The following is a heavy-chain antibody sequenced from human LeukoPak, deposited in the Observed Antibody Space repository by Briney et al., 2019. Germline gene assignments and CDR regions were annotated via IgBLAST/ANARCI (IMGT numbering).Heavy chain of an antibody. Sequence: GGSLRLSCAASGFTFSSYAMSWVRQAPGKGLEWVSAISGSGGSTYYADSVKGRFTISRDNSKNTLYLQMNSLRAEDTAVYYCAKDRFEYDSSGYYGDWGQGTLVTVSS. CDR1: GFTFSSYA. J-gene: IGHJ4*02. D-gene: IGHD3-22*01. CDR3: AKDRFEYDSSGYYGD. V-gene: IGHV3-23*01. CDR2: ISGSGGST.